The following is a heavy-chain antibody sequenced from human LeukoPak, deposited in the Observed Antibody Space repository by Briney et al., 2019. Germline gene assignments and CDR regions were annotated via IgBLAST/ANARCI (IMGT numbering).Heavy chain of an antibody. CDR3: ARVGDDIVAGGSWFDP. CDR2: IIPIFGSA. CDR1: GGTFISYA. J-gene: IGHJ5*02. V-gene: IGHV1-69*13. D-gene: IGHD5-12*01. Sequence: SVKVSCKASGGTFISYAISWVRQAPGQGLEWMGGIIPIFGSANYAQNFQGRVTITADESTTTAYMELSSLRSEDTAVYYCARVGDDIVAGGSWFDPWGQGTLVTVSS.